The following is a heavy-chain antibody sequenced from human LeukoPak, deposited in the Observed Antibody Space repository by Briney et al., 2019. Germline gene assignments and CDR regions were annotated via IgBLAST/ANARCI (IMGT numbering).Heavy chain of an antibody. D-gene: IGHD2-2*01. CDR3: ATSTSNRMDV. CDR1: GSTFSSYA. Sequence: VASVKVSCKASGSTFSSYAISWVRQAPGQGLEWMGRIIPILGIANYAQKFQGRVTITADKSTSTAYMELSSLRSEDTAVYYCATSTSNRMDVWGQGTTVTVSS. CDR2: IIPILGIA. J-gene: IGHJ6*02. V-gene: IGHV1-69*04.